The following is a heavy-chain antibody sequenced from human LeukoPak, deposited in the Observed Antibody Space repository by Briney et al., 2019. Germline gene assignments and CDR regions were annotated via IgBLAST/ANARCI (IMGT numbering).Heavy chain of an antibody. V-gene: IGHV4-59*02. CDR1: GASVSSSH. J-gene: IGHJ4*02. D-gene: IGHD2/OR15-2a*01. CDR2: LSYTGKT. Sequence: SETLSLTCLVSGASVSSSHWNWIRQFPGKGLEWIGCLSYTGKTDYNPCLTGRVTISLGTSKNQVSLKLRSVTAADTAVYYCSEGYFEPFDHWGQGILVTVSS. CDR3: SEGYFEPFDH.